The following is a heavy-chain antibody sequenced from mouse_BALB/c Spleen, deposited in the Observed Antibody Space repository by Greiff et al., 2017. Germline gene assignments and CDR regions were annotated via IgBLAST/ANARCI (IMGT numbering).Heavy chain of an antibody. D-gene: IGHD2-3*01. CDR2: IWAGGST. V-gene: IGHV2-9*02. J-gene: IGHJ2*01. Sequence: QVQLKQSGPGLVAPSQSLSITCTVSGFSLTSYGVHWVRQPPGKGLEWLGVIWAGGSTNYNSALMSRLSISKDNSKSQVFLKMNSLQTDDTAMYYCARDPSDGYYYFDYWGQGTTLTVSS. CDR3: ARDPSDGYYYFDY. CDR1: GFSLTSYG.